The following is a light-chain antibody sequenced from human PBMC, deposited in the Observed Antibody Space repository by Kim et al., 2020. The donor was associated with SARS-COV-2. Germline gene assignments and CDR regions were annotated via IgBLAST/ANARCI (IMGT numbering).Light chain of an antibody. CDR3: QQYYSYPLA. CDR2: AAS. CDR1: QGISSY. J-gene: IGKJ2*01. Sequence: AIRITQSPSSLSASTGDRVTITCRASQGISSYLAWYQQKPGNAPKLLIYAASTLPSGVPSRFSGSGSATDFTLTISCLQSEDFATYYCQQYYSYPLAFGQGTKLEI. V-gene: IGKV1-8*01.